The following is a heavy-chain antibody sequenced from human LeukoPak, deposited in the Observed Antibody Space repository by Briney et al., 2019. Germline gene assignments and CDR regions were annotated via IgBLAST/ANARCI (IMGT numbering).Heavy chain of an antibody. CDR2: IKHSGST. CDR3: ARAGWLWFGTKTHSSVSAYFDY. D-gene: IGHD3-16*01. Sequence: PSETLSLTCAVYGGSSSGYYWSWIRHPPGQGLGWTGEIKHSGSTNSNPSLYSRVTISVHTSRNHFSLKLSSLTAADTAVYYCARAGWLWFGTKTHSSVSAYFDYWGQGTLVTDSS. CDR1: GGSSSGYY. J-gene: IGHJ4*02. V-gene: IGHV4-34*01.